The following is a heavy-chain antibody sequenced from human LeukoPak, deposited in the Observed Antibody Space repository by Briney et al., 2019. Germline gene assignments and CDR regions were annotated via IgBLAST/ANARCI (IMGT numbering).Heavy chain of an antibody. CDR1: GGSIRSYY. CDR2: IYYSGST. V-gene: IGHV4-59*01. D-gene: IGHD5-18*01. J-gene: IGHJ4*02. CDR3: ARHVRYSYGHYDY. Sequence: SETLSLTCTVSGGSIRSYYWSWIRQPPGKGLEWIGYIYYSGSTNYNPSLKSRVSISVDTSKNQFSLKLSSVTAADTAVYYCARHVRYSYGHYDYWGQGTLVTVSS.